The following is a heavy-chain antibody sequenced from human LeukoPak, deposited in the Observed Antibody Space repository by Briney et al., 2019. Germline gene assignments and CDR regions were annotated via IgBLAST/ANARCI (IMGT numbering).Heavy chain of an antibody. D-gene: IGHD2-8*01. Sequence: SETLSLTCTVSGGSISDYYWTWIRQPPGKGLGWIAYIYYSGRTSYNPSLKSRVTISVDTSKNQFSLKLTSVTAADTAVYYCARHTNGGTYPLVHWGQGTLVTVSS. CDR1: GGSISDYY. V-gene: IGHV4-59*08. CDR2: IYYSGRT. J-gene: IGHJ4*02. CDR3: ARHTNGGTYPLVH.